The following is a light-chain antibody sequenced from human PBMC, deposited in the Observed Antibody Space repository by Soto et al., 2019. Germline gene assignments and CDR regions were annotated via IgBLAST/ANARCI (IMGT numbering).Light chain of an antibody. CDR2: GAS. V-gene: IGKV3D-7*01. Sequence: EIVLTQSPATLSLSPGERATLSCRASQSVSSSFLSWYQQKPGQAPRLLIYGASNRATGIPARFSGSGSGTAFTLTISSLQPEDFAVYYCQQDYNFPWTFGRGTKVDIK. J-gene: IGKJ1*01. CDR3: QQDYNFPWT. CDR1: QSVSSSF.